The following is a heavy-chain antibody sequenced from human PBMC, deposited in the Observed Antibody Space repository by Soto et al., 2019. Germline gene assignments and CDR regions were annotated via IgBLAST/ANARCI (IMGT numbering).Heavy chain of an antibody. CDR2: INPSGGST. CDR1: GYTFTSYY. Sequence: QVQLVQSGAEVKKPGASVKVSCKASGYTFTSYYMHWVRQAPGQGLEWMGIINPSGGSTSYAQKFQGRVTMTRDTSTSTVYMELSSLRSEDTAVYYCARDLNQQLGAYYYYYGMDVWGQGTTVTVSS. V-gene: IGHV1-46*01. CDR3: ARDLNQQLGAYYYYYGMDV. J-gene: IGHJ6*02. D-gene: IGHD6-13*01.